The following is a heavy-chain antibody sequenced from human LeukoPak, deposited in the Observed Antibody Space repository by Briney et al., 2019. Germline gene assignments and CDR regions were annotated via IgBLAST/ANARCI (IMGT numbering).Heavy chain of an antibody. CDR3: ARYYYDGSGRWFDP. CDR2: IYYSGST. CDR1: GGSISSRGYY. V-gene: IGHV4-39*01. D-gene: IGHD3-22*01. J-gene: IGHJ5*02. Sequence: SETLSLTCTVSGGSISSRGYYWSWIRQPPGKGLEWIGSIYYSGSTYYNPSLKSRVTISVDTSKNQFSLKLSSVTAADTAVYYCARYYYDGSGRWFDPWGQGTLVTVSS.